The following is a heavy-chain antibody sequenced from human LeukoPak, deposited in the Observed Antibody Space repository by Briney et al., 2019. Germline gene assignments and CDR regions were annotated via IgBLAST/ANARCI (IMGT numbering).Heavy chain of an antibody. Sequence: SVKVSCKASGGTFSSYAISWVRQAPGQGLEWMGRIIPIFGTANYAQKFQGRVTITTDESTSTAYMELSSLRSEDTAVYYCGRDLDTALEFDYRGQGTLVTVSS. CDR2: IIPIFGTA. CDR3: GRDLDTALEFDY. D-gene: IGHD5-18*01. CDR1: GGTFSSYA. J-gene: IGHJ4*02. V-gene: IGHV1-69*05.